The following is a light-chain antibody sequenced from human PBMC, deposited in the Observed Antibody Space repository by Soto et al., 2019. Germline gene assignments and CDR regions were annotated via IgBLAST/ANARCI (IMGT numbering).Light chain of an antibody. V-gene: IGKV3-20*01. CDR3: QQYGTSPLT. J-gene: IGKJ4*01. CDR1: QSVSSSY. CDR2: TAS. Sequence: EIVLTQSPGTLSLSPGESATLSCRASQSVSSSYLAWYQQKPGQAPRLLIYTASSRATGIPDRFSGSGSGTDFRLTISRLEPEDFAVYYCQQYGTSPLTFGGGTKVEIK.